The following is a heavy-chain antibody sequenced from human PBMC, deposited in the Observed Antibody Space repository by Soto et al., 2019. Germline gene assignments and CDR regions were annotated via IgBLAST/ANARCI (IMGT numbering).Heavy chain of an antibody. CDR2: IYWDDDK. D-gene: IGHD6-19*01. CDR3: AHIVVAGLGYYFDY. J-gene: IGHJ4*02. V-gene: IGHV2-5*02. Sequence: QITLKESGPTLVKPTQTLTLTCTFSGFSLSSTRLAVGWIRQPPGKALEWLALIYWDDDKRYSPFLKSRLTIHKDTSKNQVVLKMSNMDPVDTARYYCAHIVVAGLGYYFDYWGQGTLVTVSS. CDR1: GFSLSSTRLA.